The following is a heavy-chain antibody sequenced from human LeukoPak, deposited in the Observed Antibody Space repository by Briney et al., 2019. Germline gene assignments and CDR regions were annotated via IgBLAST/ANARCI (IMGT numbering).Heavy chain of an antibody. CDR1: GFTFSSYW. V-gene: IGHV3-7*01. Sequence: GGSLRLSCAASGFTFSSYWMSWVRQAPGKGLEWVANIKQDGSEKYYVDSVEGRFTISRDNAKNSLYLQMNSLRAEDTAVYYCARGRLRGPFWFDPWGQGTLVTVSS. J-gene: IGHJ5*02. CDR3: ARGRLRGPFWFDP. CDR2: IKQDGSEK. D-gene: IGHD3-16*01.